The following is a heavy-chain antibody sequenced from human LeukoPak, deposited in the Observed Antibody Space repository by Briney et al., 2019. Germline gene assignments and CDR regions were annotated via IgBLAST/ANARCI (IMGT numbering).Heavy chain of an antibody. CDR2: ISLSGLT. J-gene: IGHJ4*02. Sequence: SETLSLTCGVSGGSISNTNWWSWVRQPPGQGLEWIGEISLSGLTNYNPSLKSRVTVSLDKSKNHLSLNLSSVTAADTAVYYCARFIGSSGYYDYWGQGTLVTVPS. V-gene: IGHV4-4*02. CDR3: ARFIGSSGYYDY. CDR1: GGSISNTNW. D-gene: IGHD3-22*01.